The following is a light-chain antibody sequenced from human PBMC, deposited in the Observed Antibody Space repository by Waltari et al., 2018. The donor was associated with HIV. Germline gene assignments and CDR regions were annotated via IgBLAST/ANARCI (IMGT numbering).Light chain of an antibody. Sequence: EIVMTQSPLSLPVTPGESASISCRSSQSLHDNNGYNYLDWYVQKPGQSPQLLIYLASNRASVVPEKFSASGLGTDFTLTISIVEAEDVGVYYCMQALQNPLTFGGGTKVEI. CDR2: LAS. J-gene: IGKJ4*01. CDR3: MQALQNPLT. CDR1: QSLHDNNGYNY. V-gene: IGKV2-28*01.